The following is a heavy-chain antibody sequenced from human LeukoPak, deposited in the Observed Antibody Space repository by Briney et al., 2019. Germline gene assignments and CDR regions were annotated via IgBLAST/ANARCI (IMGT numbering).Heavy chain of an antibody. Sequence: SETLSLTCAVYGGSFSGYYWSWIRQPPGKGLEWIGEIDHSGSTNYNPSLKSRVTISVDTSKNQFSLKLSSVTAADTAVYYCASLWPYQLSAFDIWGQGTMVTVSS. CDR1: GGSFSGYY. V-gene: IGHV4-34*01. CDR3: ASLWPYQLSAFDI. J-gene: IGHJ3*02. D-gene: IGHD2-2*01. CDR2: IDHSGST.